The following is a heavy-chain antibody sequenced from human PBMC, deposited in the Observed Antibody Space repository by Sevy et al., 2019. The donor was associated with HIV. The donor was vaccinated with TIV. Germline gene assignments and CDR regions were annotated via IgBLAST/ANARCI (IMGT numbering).Heavy chain of an antibody. V-gene: IGHV3-23*01. D-gene: IGHD3-22*01. CDR1: GFTFIRYA. Sequence: GGSLRLSCKPSGFTFIRYAMSWVRQAPGKGLEWVSTIYGSSGGTNYADSVKGRSTISRDNSKNTLYLQMNSLRTEETAVYYCAGGRYDSSGSFDAFDIWGQGTMVTVSS. J-gene: IGHJ3*02. CDR2: IYGSSGGT. CDR3: AGGRYDSSGSFDAFDI.